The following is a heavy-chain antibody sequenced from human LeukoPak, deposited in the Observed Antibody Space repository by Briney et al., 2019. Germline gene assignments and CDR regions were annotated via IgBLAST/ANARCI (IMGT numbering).Heavy chain of an antibody. CDR2: IYYSGST. D-gene: IGHD3-22*01. CDR3: ARHHDSSGYPIDH. J-gene: IGHJ4*02. Sequence: SETLSLTCTVSGGSISSYYWSWIRQPPGKGLEWIGYIYYSGSTNYNPSLKSRVTISVDTSKNQFSLKLSSVTAADTAVYYCARHHDSSGYPIDHWGQGTLVTVSS. CDR1: GGSISSYY. V-gene: IGHV4-59*08.